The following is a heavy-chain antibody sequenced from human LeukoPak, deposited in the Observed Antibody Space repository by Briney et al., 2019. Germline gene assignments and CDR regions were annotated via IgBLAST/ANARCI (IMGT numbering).Heavy chain of an antibody. D-gene: IGHD1-26*01. J-gene: IGHJ4*02. V-gene: IGHV1-2*02. Sequence: ASVKVSCKASGYTFTGYYMHWVRQAPGQGLEWMGWINPNSGGTNYAQKFQGRVTMTRDTSISTAYMELSRLRSDDTAVYYCAKDGGSYYSRYYFDYWGQGTLVTVSS. CDR3: AKDGGSYYSRYYFDY. CDR1: GYTFTGYY. CDR2: INPNSGGT.